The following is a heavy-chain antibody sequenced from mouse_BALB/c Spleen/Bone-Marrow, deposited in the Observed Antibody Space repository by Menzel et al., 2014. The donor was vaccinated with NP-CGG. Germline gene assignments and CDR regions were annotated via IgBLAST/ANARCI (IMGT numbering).Heavy chain of an antibody. V-gene: IGHV2-9*02. Sequence: VKLMESGPCLVAPSQSQSITCTVSGFSLTSYGVHWVRQPPGKGLEWLGVIWAGGSTNYNSALMSRLSISKDNSKSQVFLKMNSLQTDDTAMYYCARDWLRRAMDYWGQGTSVTVSS. D-gene: IGHD2-2*01. J-gene: IGHJ4*01. CDR2: IWAGGST. CDR1: GFSLTSYG. CDR3: ARDWLRRAMDY.